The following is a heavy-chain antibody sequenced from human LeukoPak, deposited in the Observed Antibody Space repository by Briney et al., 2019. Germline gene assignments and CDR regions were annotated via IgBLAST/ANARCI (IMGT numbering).Heavy chain of an antibody. V-gene: IGHV3-23*01. CDR1: GFTFTTYA. Sequence: QPGGSLRLSCAASGFTFTTYAMSWVRQAPGKGLEWVSTISGSADSTYYVDSVKGRFTISRDNSKNTLYLQMNSLRAEDTALYYCAKSSRQYRGGVDYWGQGILVTVSS. J-gene: IGHJ4*02. D-gene: IGHD5-12*01. CDR2: ISGSADST. CDR3: AKSSRQYRGGVDY.